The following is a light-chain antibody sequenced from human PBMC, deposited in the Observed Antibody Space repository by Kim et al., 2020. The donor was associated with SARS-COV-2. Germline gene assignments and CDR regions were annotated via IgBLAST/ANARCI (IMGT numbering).Light chain of an antibody. CDR2: DVS. J-gene: IGLJ3*02. Sequence: SITIPSARTSIDVGSYNLVSWYQQHPGKAPKLMIYDVSNRTSGVSNRFSGSKSGNTASLTISGLQAEDEADYYCSSYTSSSTLGVFGGGTQLTVL. CDR1: SIDVGSYNL. V-gene: IGLV2-14*02. CDR3: SSYTSSSTLGV.